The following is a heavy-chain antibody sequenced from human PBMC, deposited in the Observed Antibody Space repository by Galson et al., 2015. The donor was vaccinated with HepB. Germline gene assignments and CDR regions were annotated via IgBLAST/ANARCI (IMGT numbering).Heavy chain of an antibody. CDR2: ISSSSSTI. J-gene: IGHJ6*02. D-gene: IGHD3-3*01. CDR3: ARDLYDFWSGYYSPANLDV. Sequence: SLRLSCAASGFTFSSYSMNWVRQAPGKGLEWVSYISSSSSTIYYADSVKGRFTISRDNAKNSLYLQMNSLRDEDMAVYYCARDLYDFWSGYYSPANLDVWGQGTTVTVSS. CDR1: GFTFSSYS. V-gene: IGHV3-48*02.